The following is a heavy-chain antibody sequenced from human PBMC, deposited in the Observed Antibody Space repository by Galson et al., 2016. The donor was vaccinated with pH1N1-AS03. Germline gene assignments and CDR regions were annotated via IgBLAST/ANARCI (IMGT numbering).Heavy chain of an antibody. Sequence: SLRLSCAASGFTFSSYGMHWVRQAPGSGLVWVSRIDSDGGTADYADSVKGRFTVSRDNAKNTLYLQMNSLRVEDTAVYYCAIVSAIRFLEWVPNSNWFDPWGQGTLVTVSS. D-gene: IGHD3-3*01. CDR2: IDSDGGTA. CDR1: GFTFSSYG. CDR3: AIVSAIRFLEWVPNSNWFDP. V-gene: IGHV3-74*01. J-gene: IGHJ5*02.